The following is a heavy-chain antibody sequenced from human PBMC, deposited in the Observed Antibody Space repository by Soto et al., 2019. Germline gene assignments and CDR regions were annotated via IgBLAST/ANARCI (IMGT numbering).Heavy chain of an antibody. V-gene: IGHV3-21*01. J-gene: IGHJ4*02. D-gene: IGHD6-13*01. CDR3: ARGNAIAAADTAHLDY. CDR1: GFTFSSYS. Sequence: EVQLVESGGGLVKPGGSLRLSCAASGFTFSSYSMNWVRQAPGKGLEWVSSISSSSSYIYYADSVKGRFTISRDNAKNSLYLQMNSLRAEDTAVYYCARGNAIAAADTAHLDYWGQGTLVTVSS. CDR2: ISSSSSYI.